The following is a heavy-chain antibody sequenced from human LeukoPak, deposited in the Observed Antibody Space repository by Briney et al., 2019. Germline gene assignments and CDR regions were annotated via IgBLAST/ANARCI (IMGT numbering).Heavy chain of an antibody. Sequence: GGSLRLSCVASGFGFSYYDMNWVRQTPGKGLEWVSTISGTDDSTYYADSVKGRFTISRDNSKNTLYLQMDSLRAEDTAVYHCARDRAVGYYDSGGHVIFDYWGQGTLSPSPQ. J-gene: IGHJ4*02. D-gene: IGHD3-22*01. CDR1: GFGFSYYD. CDR2: ISGTDDST. V-gene: IGHV3-23*01. CDR3: ARDRAVGYYDSGGHVIFDY.